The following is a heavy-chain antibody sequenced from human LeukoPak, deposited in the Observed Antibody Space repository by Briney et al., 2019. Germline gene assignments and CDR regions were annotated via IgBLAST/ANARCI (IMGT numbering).Heavy chain of an antibody. J-gene: IGHJ6*03. D-gene: IGHD2-2*02. CDR1: GYTFTGYY. Sequence: ASVKVSCKASGYTFTGYYMHWVRQAPGQGLEWMGLINPTSCNTSYVQKFQGRVTMTRDMSTSTVYMEMSRLRSEDTAVYYCARVAAEVVGVPGAIGFGWVRRDYYYMDVWGKGTTVTVSS. CDR3: ARVAAEVVGVPGAIGFGWVRRDYYYMDV. V-gene: IGHV1-46*01. CDR2: INPTSCNT.